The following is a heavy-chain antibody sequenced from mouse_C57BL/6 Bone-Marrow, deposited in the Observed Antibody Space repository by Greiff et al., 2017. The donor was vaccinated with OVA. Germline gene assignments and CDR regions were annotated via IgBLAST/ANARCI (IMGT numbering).Heavy chain of an antibody. CDR2: INPSTGGT. Sequence: VQLQQSGPELVKPGASVKISCKASGYSFTGYYMNWVKQSPEKSLEWIGEINPSTGGTTYNQKFKAKATLTVDKSSSTAYMQLKSLTSEDSAVYYCAGVTRFAYWGQGTLVTVSA. V-gene: IGHV1-42*01. D-gene: IGHD2-3*01. CDR3: AGVTRFAY. CDR1: GYSFTGYY. J-gene: IGHJ3*01.